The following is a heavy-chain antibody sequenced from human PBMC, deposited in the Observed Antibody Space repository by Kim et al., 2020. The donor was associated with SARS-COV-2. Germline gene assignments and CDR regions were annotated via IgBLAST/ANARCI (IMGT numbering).Heavy chain of an antibody. Sequence: AQKFQGRVTITRDTSTSTAYMELSSLRSEDTALYYCARGGGYSGYYYFDYWGQGTLVTVSS. D-gene: IGHD5-12*01. V-gene: IGHV1-46*01. J-gene: IGHJ4*02. CDR3: ARGGGYSGYYYFDY.